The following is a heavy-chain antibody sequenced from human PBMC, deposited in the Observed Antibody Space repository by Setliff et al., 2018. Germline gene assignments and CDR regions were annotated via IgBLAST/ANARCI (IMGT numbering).Heavy chain of an antibody. Sequence: SVKVSCKASGGTFSSYAISWVRQAPGQGLEWMGGIIPILGIANYAQKFQGRVTITADKSTSTAYMELSSLRSEDTAVYYCASLSGGELGSHYGMDVWGQGTTVTVSS. CDR3: ASLSGGELGSHYGMDV. J-gene: IGHJ6*02. CDR2: IIPILGIA. V-gene: IGHV1-69*10. D-gene: IGHD1-26*01. CDR1: GGTFSSYA.